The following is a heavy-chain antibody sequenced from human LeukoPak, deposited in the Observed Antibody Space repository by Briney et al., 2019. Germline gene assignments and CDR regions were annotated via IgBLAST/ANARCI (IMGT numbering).Heavy chain of an antibody. CDR1: GFTFSSYW. Sequence: GGSLRLSCAASGFTFSSYWMHWVRQAPGKGLVWVSRINNDGSSTRNADSVKGRFTISRDNAKNSLFLQMNSLRAEDTAVYYCARAATPVDYWGQGTLVTVSS. V-gene: IGHV3-74*01. J-gene: IGHJ4*02. CDR3: ARAATPVDY. D-gene: IGHD2-15*01. CDR2: INNDGSST.